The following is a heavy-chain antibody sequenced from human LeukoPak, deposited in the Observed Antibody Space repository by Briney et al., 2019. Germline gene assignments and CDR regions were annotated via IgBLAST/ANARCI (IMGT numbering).Heavy chain of an antibody. CDR2: INPSGGST. D-gene: IGHD1-26*01. CDR3: ARGALKWELPPIRARKSYYFDY. CDR1: GYTFTSYY. Sequence: GASVKVSCKASGYTFTSYYMHWVRQAPGQGLEWMGIINPSGGSTSYAQKFQGRVTMTRDTSTSTVYMELSSLRSEDTAVYYCARGALKWELPPIRARKSYYFDYWGQGTLVTVSS. V-gene: IGHV1-46*01. J-gene: IGHJ4*02.